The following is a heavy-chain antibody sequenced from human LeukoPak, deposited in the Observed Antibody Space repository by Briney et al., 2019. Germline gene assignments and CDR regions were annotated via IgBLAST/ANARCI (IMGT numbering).Heavy chain of an antibody. Sequence: SQTLSLTCAISGDSVSSNSAAWHWIRQSPSRGLEWLGRTYYRSKWYNDYAVSVKSRITINPDTSKNQFSLQLNSVTPEDTAVYYCAREGSSGWYVYNWFDPWGQGTLVTVSS. J-gene: IGHJ5*02. D-gene: IGHD6-19*01. V-gene: IGHV6-1*01. CDR3: AREGSSGWYVYNWFDP. CDR1: GDSVSSNSAA. CDR2: TYYRSKWYN.